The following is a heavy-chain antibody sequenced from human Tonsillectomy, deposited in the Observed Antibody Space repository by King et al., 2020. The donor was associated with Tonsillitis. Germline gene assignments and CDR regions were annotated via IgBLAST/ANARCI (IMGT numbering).Heavy chain of an antibody. CDR3: ARDLYTAYADY. CDR2: ISGSASST. V-gene: IGHV3-23*04. D-gene: IGHD5-12*01. Sequence: VQLVESGGGLVQPGGSLRLSCAASGFTFSNYAMSWVRQAPGKGLEWVSTISGSASSTYYADSVKGRFTISRDNYRNTVHLQMNSLRAEDTAIHYCARDLYTAYADYWGQGTLVTVSS. J-gene: IGHJ4*02. CDR1: GFTFSNYA.